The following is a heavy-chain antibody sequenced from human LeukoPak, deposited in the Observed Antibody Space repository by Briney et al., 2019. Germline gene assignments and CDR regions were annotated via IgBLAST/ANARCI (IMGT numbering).Heavy chain of an antibody. J-gene: IGHJ4*02. Sequence: GGSLRLSCAASGFNFGSYWMSWVRQAPGKGLEWVANIKQDGSEKYYVDSVKGRFTISRDNAKNSLYLQMNSLRAEDTAVYYCARDVGDFDYWGQGTLVTVSS. CDR1: GFNFGSYW. D-gene: IGHD3-16*01. CDR2: IKQDGSEK. V-gene: IGHV3-7*01. CDR3: ARDVGDFDY.